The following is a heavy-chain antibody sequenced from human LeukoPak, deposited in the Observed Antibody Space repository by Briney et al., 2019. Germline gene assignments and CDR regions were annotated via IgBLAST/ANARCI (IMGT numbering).Heavy chain of an antibody. CDR3: ASGPISFLPDY. V-gene: IGHV3-21*01. Sequence: GGTLRLSCAASGFTFSSYSMNWVRQAPGKGLEWVSSISSSSSYIYYADSVKGRFTISRDNAKNSLYPQMNSLRAEDTAVYYCASGPISFLPDYWGQGTLVTVSS. J-gene: IGHJ4*02. CDR1: GFTFSSYS. CDR2: ISSSSSYI.